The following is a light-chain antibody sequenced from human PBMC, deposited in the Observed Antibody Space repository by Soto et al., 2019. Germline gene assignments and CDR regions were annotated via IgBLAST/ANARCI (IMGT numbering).Light chain of an antibody. J-gene: IGKJ3*01. CDR1: QSVSST. V-gene: IGKV3-15*01. CDR3: QQYNNWPLT. Sequence: EIVMTQSPATLSVSPGARATLSCRASQSVSSTLAWYQQKPRQATRLLIYGASTSATGIPARFSGSGSGTEFTLTISSLQSEDIAVYYCQQYNNWPLTFGPGTKVDIK. CDR2: GAS.